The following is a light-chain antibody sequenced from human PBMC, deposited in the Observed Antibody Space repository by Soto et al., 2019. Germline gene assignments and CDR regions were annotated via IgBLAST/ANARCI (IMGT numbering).Light chain of an antibody. CDR2: GAS. CDR3: QQYNNWPHT. CDR1: QSVSSN. Sequence: EIVMTQSPATLSVSPGERATLSCRASQSVSSNLAWYQQKPGQAPRLLIYGASTRATGIPARFSGSGSGTEVNLTISSRQSEDFAVYYCQQYNNWPHTLVKGNTLEIK. V-gene: IGKV3-15*01. J-gene: IGKJ2*01.